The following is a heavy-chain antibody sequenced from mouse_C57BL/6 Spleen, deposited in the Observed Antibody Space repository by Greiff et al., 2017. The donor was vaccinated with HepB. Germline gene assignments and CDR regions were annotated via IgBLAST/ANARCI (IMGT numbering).Heavy chain of an antibody. Sequence: EVQLQQSGAELVRPGASVKLSCTASGFNIKDDYMHWVKQRPEQGLEWIGWIDPENGDTDYASKFQGKATITADTSSNTAYLQLSSLTSEDTAVYYCTTDYGNSWFAYWGQGTLVTVSA. CDR3: TTDYGNSWFAY. D-gene: IGHD2-1*01. V-gene: IGHV14-4*01. J-gene: IGHJ3*01. CDR1: GFNIKDDY. CDR2: IDPENGDT.